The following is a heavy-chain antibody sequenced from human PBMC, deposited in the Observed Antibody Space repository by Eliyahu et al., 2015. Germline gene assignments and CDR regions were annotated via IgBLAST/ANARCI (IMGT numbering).Heavy chain of an antibody. CDR3: VGDSVVVVAATAFDI. D-gene: IGHD2-15*01. Sequence: EVQLVESGGGVVRPGGSLXLSXXASGFXXDDYGMSWVRQAPGKGLEWVSGINWNGGSTGYADSVKGRFTISRDNAKNSLYLQMNSLRAEDTALYHCVGDSVVVVAATAFDIWGQGTMVTVSS. CDR2: INWNGGST. CDR1: GFXXDDYG. V-gene: IGHV3-20*01. J-gene: IGHJ3*02.